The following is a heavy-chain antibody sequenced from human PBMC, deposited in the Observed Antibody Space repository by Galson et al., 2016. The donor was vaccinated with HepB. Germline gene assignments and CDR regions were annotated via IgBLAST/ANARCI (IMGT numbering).Heavy chain of an antibody. J-gene: IGHJ3*02. D-gene: IGHD3-16*01. CDR3: ARIRCIMITFGGIVAPAGASDM. CDR2: IYHTGTT. Sequence: SETLSLTCAVYGGSLSGYYWSWIRQSPGKGLEWIGEIYHTGTTNYNPSLKSRVTISVDTSKNQVVLTMTKMDPLDTATYYCARIRCIMITFGGIVAPAGASDMWGQGTMVTVSS. V-gene: IGHV4-34*01. CDR1: GGSLSGYY.